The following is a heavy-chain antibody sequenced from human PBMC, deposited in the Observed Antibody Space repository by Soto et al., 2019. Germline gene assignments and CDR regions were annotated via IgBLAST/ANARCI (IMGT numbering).Heavy chain of an antibody. CDR3: ARDYGDYYYYGMDV. CDR2: IYYSGST. CDR1: GGSISSGGYY. J-gene: IGHJ6*02. D-gene: IGHD4-17*01. Sequence: SETLSLTCTVSGGSISSGGYYWSWIRQHPGKGLEWIGYIYYSGSTYYNPSLKSRVTISVDTSKNQFSLKLSSATAADTAVYYCARDYGDYYYYGMDVWGQGTTVTVSS. V-gene: IGHV4-31*03.